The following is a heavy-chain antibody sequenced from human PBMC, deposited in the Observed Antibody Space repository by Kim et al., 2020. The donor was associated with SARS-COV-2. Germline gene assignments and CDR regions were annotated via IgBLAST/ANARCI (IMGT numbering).Heavy chain of an antibody. D-gene: IGHD6-13*01. CDR3: ARDAPGSSYFDY. V-gene: IGHV6-1*01. CDR1: GDTVSNNRGV. J-gene: IGHJ4*02. CDR2: TYYRSKWYT. Sequence: SQTLSLTCAISGDTVSNNRGVWNWIRQSPSRGLELLGRTYYRSKWYTDYAVSVKSRITIIPDTSQNQFSLHLNSVTPEDTAVYFCARDAPGSSYFDYWGQGTLVTVSS.